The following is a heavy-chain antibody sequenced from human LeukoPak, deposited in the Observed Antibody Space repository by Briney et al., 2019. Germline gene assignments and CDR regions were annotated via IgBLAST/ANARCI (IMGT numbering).Heavy chain of an antibody. Sequence: ETLSLTCAVYGGSFSGYYWSWIRQPPGKGLEWIGEINHSGSTNYNPSLKSRVTISVDTSKNQFSLKLSSVTAADTAVYYCARGVYGSGTFSRFSWFDPWGQGTLVTVSS. CDR2: INHSGST. CDR3: ARGVYGSGTFSRFSWFDP. D-gene: IGHD3-10*01. CDR1: GGSFSGYY. J-gene: IGHJ5*02. V-gene: IGHV4-34*01.